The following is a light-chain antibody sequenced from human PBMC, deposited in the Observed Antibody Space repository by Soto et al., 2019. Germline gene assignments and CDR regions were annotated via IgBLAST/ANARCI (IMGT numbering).Light chain of an antibody. CDR1: SRDIGGFNY. V-gene: IGLV2-14*01. Sequence: QSALTQPASVSGSPGQSITISCTGTSRDIGGFNYVSWYQQHPGKAPKLMIYDVTNRPSGVSNRFSGSKSGNTASLTISGLQAEDEADYYCSSYTSSTLGLDVFGTGTKLTVL. CDR3: SSYTSSTLGLDV. J-gene: IGLJ1*01. CDR2: DVT.